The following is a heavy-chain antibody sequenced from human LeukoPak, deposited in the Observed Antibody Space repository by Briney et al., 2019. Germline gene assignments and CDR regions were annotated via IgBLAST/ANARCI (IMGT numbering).Heavy chain of an antibody. V-gene: IGHV4-59*01. D-gene: IGHD5-18*01. CDR1: GGSISSYY. CDR3: TSMDTAMVFDAFDI. J-gene: IGHJ3*02. Sequence: SETLSLTCTVSGGSISSYYWSWIRQPPGKGLEWIGYIYYSGSTNYNPSLKSRVTISVDTSKNQFSLKLSSVTAADTAVYYCTSMDTAMVFDAFDIWGQGTMVTVSS. CDR2: IYYSGST.